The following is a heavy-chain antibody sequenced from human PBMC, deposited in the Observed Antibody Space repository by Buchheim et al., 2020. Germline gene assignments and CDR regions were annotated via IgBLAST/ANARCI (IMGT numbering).Heavy chain of an antibody. CDR3: AKFERRCSGGSCYSGPGYFDY. V-gene: IGHV3-23*01. J-gene: IGHJ4*02. CDR2: ISGSGGST. Sequence: EVQLLESGGGLVQPGGSLRLSCAASGFTFSSYAMSWVRQAPGKGLEWVSAISGSGGSTYYADSVKGRFTISRANSKNTLYLQMNSLRAEDTAVYYCAKFERRCSGGSCYSGPGYFDYWGQGTL. CDR1: GFTFSSYA. D-gene: IGHD2-15*01.